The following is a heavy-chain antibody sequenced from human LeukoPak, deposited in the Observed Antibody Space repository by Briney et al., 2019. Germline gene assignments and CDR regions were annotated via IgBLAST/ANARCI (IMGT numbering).Heavy chain of an antibody. CDR3: ARELRYSSADSCYSCDY. CDR2: IHPSVST. D-gene: IGHD2-15*01. Sequence: SETLSLTCTVSGDSISSYYWSWIRQPAGKGLEWIGRIHPSVSTNYNPSLKGRVTLSVDTSKNQFSLKMSSVSAADTAFYYCARELRYSSADSCYSCDYWGRGSLVTVSS. V-gene: IGHV4-4*07. J-gene: IGHJ4*02. CDR1: GDSISSYY.